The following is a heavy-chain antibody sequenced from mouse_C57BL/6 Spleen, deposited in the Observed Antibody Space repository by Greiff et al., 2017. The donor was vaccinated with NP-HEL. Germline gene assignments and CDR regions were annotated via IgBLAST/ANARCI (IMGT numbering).Heavy chain of an antibody. D-gene: IGHD3-1*01. Sequence: VQLQQPGAELVMPGASVKLSCKASGYTFTSYWMHWVKQRPGQGLEWIGEIDPSDSYTNYNQKFKGKSTLTVDKSSSTAYMQLSSLTSEDSAVYYCARWASYFDYWGQGTTLTVSS. CDR2: IDPSDSYT. CDR3: ARWASYFDY. CDR1: GYTFTSYW. V-gene: IGHV1-69*01. J-gene: IGHJ2*01.